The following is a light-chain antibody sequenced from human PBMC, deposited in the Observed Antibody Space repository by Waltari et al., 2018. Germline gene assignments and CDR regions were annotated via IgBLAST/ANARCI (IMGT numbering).Light chain of an antibody. J-gene: IGKJ1*01. CDR2: WAS. CDR3: QQYYSTPLA. V-gene: IGKV4-1*01. CDR1: QTVLYRSSNKNY. Sequence: DIVMTQSPESLAVSLGKRATLNCTSSQTVLYRSSNKNYLGWYQVRPGQPPKLLISWASTRQAGVPDRFSGSWSGTDFTLTISSLQAEDVAVYYCQQYYSTPLAFGQGTKVEIK.